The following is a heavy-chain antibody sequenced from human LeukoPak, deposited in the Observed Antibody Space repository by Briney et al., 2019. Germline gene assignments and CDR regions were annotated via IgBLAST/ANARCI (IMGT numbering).Heavy chain of an antibody. CDR1: GFTFSRNA. Sequence: GGSLRLSCAASGFTFSRNAMNWVRQAPGKGLEWVAAISGNGLGTYYTDSVKGRFNISRDNSRNTLYLQMNSLRIEDTAFYYCAKDANYLRSSGYLIPIDFWGQGTLVTVSS. CDR3: AKDANYLRSSGYLIPIDF. D-gene: IGHD3-22*01. CDR2: ISGNGLGT. J-gene: IGHJ4*02. V-gene: IGHV3-23*01.